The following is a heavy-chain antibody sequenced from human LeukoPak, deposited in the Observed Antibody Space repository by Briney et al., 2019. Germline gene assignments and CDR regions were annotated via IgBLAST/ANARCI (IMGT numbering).Heavy chain of an antibody. V-gene: IGHV3-7*01. Sequence: GGSLRLSCAASGFTFSSYWMSWVRQAPGKGLEWVANIKQDGSEKYYVDSVKGRFTISRDNAKNSLYLQMNSLRAEDTAVYYCARGYYDFWSGYSTFDYWGQGTLVTVSS. D-gene: IGHD3-3*01. CDR2: IKQDGSEK. J-gene: IGHJ4*02. CDR3: ARGYYDFWSGYSTFDY. CDR1: GFTFSSYW.